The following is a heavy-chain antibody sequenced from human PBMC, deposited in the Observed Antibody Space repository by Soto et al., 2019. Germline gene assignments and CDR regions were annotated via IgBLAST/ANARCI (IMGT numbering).Heavy chain of an antibody. D-gene: IGHD1-1*01. CDR3: ARVVGELVSTNNLFDP. J-gene: IGHJ5*02. CDR1: GYTFTSYG. Sequence: ASVKVSCKASGYTFTSYGISWVRQAPGQGLEWMGWISAYNGNTNYAQKLQGRVTMTTDTSTSTAYMELRRLRSDDTAVYYCARVVGELVSTNNLFDPWAQRTLVTVSS. CDR2: ISAYNGNT. V-gene: IGHV1-18*01.